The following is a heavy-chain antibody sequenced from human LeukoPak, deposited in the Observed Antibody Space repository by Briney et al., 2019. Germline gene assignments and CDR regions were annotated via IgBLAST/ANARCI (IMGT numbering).Heavy chain of an antibody. V-gene: IGHV3-7*03. CDR3: ATYRMVRAPNDAFDI. CDR2: IRQDGSEM. D-gene: IGHD3-10*01. Sequence: GGSLRLSCAASEFTFSNYWMTWVRQAPGKGLEWVANIRQDGSEMYYVDSVKGRFTISRDNAKNSLYLQMNSLRAEDTAVYYCATYRMVRAPNDAFDIWGQGTMVTVSS. J-gene: IGHJ3*02. CDR1: EFTFSNYW.